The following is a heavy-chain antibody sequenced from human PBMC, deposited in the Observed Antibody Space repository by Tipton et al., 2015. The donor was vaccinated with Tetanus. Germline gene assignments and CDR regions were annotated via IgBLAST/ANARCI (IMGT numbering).Heavy chain of an antibody. V-gene: IGHV4-39*07. CDR2: VYFSGST. Sequence: TLSLTCTVSGDSVSSSRYYWGWVRQPPGKGLEWIGSVYFSGSTYHSPSLKSRVTISVDTSKNQFSLRLNSVSAADTAVYYCARGVIFGVLTYRAFDIWGQGTMVTVSS. D-gene: IGHD3-3*01. CDR3: ARGVIFGVLTYRAFDI. CDR1: GDSVSSSRYY. J-gene: IGHJ3*02.